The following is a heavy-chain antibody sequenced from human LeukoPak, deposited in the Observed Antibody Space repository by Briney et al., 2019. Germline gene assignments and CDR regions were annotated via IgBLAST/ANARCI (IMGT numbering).Heavy chain of an antibody. Sequence: SETLSLTCTVSGGCISSYYWSWIRQPPGKGLERIGYIYYSGSTNYNPSLKSRVTISVDTSKNQFSLKLSPVTAADTAVYYCARHRLWFGENAFDIWGQGTMVTVSS. CDR2: IYYSGST. J-gene: IGHJ3*02. D-gene: IGHD3-10*01. CDR1: GGCISSYY. V-gene: IGHV4-59*08. CDR3: ARHRLWFGENAFDI.